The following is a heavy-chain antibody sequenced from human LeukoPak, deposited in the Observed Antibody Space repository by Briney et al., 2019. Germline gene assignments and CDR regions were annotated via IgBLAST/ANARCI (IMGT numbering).Heavy chain of an antibody. Sequence: PGGSLRLSCIVSGFTVSSTLMDWVRQAPGKGLEWVANIKQDGSEKYYVDSVKGRFTISRDNAKNSLYLQMNSLRAEDTAVYYCARDPPNDYWGQGTLVTVSS. J-gene: IGHJ4*02. CDR1: GFTVSSTL. CDR2: IKQDGSEK. V-gene: IGHV3-7*01. CDR3: ARDPPNDY.